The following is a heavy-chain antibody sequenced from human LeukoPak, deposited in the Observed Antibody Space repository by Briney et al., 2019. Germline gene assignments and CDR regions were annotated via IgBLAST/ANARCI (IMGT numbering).Heavy chain of an antibody. CDR1: GFTFSSYA. V-gene: IGHV3-30-3*01. CDR3: ARDSTGYGDLGATCFDY. Sequence: PGGSLRLSCAASGFTFSSYAMHWVRQAPGKGLEGVAVISYDGSNKYYADSGKGRFTISRDNSKNTLYLQMNSLRAEDTAVYYWARDSTGYGDLGATCFDYWGQGALVTVSS. CDR2: ISYDGSNK. D-gene: IGHD4-17*01. J-gene: IGHJ4*02.